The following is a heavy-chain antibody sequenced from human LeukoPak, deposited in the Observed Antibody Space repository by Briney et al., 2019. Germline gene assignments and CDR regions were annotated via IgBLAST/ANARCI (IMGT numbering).Heavy chain of an antibody. J-gene: IGHJ4*02. CDR1: GGSISSSSYY. V-gene: IGHV4-39*01. Sequence: SETLSLTCTVSGGSISSSSYYWGWIRQPPGKGLEWIGSIYYSGSTYYNPSLKSRVTIPVDTSKNQFSLKLSSVTAADTAVYYCARVTVTATPYYFDYWGQGTLVTVSS. CDR2: IYYSGST. D-gene: IGHD2-21*02. CDR3: ARVTVTATPYYFDY.